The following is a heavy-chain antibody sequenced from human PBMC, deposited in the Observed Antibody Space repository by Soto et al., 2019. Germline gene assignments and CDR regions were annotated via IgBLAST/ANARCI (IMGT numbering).Heavy chain of an antibody. J-gene: IGHJ6*02. CDR3: ANSLGLVYGMAV. V-gene: IGHV3-23*01. CDR2: ISGSGGST. Sequence: RRVIQAPGKGLEWGSAISGSGGSTYYADSVKGRFTISRDNSKNTLYLQMNSLRAEDTAVYYCANSLGLVYGMAVWGQGTTVTVSS. D-gene: IGHD6-19*01.